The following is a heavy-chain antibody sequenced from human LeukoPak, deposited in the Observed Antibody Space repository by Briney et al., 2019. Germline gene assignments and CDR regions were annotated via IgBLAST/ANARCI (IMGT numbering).Heavy chain of an antibody. CDR2: IRSKLYGGTT. CDR1: GFVVGDYA. V-gene: IGHV3-49*04. Sequence: GGSLRPSCAASGFVVGDYAMSWVRRAPGKGLEWLGFIRSKLYGGTTEMAASVRGRFTISRDDSNSIAYLQMNSLKTEDTALYYCTRDYYEFRSAYQGNWWPDPWGQGTQVTVSS. D-gene: IGHD3-3*01. CDR3: TRDYYEFRSAYQGNWWPDP. J-gene: IGHJ5*02.